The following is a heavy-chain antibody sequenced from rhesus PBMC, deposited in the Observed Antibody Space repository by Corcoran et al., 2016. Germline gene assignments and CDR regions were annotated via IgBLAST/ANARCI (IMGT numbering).Heavy chain of an antibody. CDR2: ISGSSGST. Sequence: QVQLQESGPGLVKPSETLSLTCAVSGGSFSGYYWGWIRPPPGKGLEWIGYISGSSGSTDYNPSLKSRVTISTDTSKNQFSLKLSSVTAADTAVYYCARVGLITMIVVIWGQGVLVTVSS. CDR3: ARVGLITMIVVI. V-gene: IGHV4-165*01. J-gene: IGHJ4*01. D-gene: IGHD3-28*01. CDR1: GGSFSGYY.